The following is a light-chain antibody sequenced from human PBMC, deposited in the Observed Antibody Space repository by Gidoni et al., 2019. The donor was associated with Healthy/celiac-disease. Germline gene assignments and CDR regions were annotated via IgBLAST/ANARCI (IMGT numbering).Light chain of an antibody. CDR1: QDISNY. CDR3: QQYDNLIFT. CDR2: EAS. J-gene: IGKJ3*01. V-gene: IGKV1-33*01. Sequence: DIQMTQSPSSLSASVGDRVTITCQASQDISNYLNWYQHKPGKDPKLLIYEASNLETGVPSRFSGSGTGTDFTFTISSLQPEDIATYYCQQYDNLIFTFGPGTKVDIK.